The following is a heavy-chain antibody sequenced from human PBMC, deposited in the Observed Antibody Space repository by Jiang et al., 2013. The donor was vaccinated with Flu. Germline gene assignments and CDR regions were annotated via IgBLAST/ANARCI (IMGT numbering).Heavy chain of an antibody. CDR3: ARPRASGELLSPLDY. D-gene: IGHD1-26*01. Sequence: GAEVKKPGESLKISCKGSGYNFPTFWIGWVRQMPGKGLEWMGIIYPGDSDTRYSPSFQGQVTISADKSISTAYLQWSSLKASDTAMYYCARPRASGELLSPLDYWGQGTLVTVSS. CDR2: IYPGDSDT. CDR1: GYNFPTFW. J-gene: IGHJ4*02. V-gene: IGHV5-51*01.